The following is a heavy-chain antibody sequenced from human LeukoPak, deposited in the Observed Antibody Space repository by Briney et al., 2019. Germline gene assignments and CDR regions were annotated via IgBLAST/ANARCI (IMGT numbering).Heavy chain of an antibody. D-gene: IGHD6-13*01. V-gene: IGHV4-34*01. Sequence: SETLSLTCAVYGGSVSGYYWSWIRQPPGKGLEWIGEINHSGSTNYNPSLKSRVTISVDTSKNQFSLKLSSVTAADTAVHYCAGGGYIAAAGTSSEYYYYGMDVWGKGTTVTVSS. J-gene: IGHJ6*04. CDR3: AGGGYIAAAGTSSEYYYYGMDV. CDR1: GGSVSGYY. CDR2: INHSGST.